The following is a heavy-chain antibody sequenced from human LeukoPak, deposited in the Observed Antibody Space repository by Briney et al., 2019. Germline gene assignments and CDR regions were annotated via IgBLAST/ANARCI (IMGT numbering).Heavy chain of an antibody. V-gene: IGHV3-23*01. CDR1: VFTFNSYA. CDR2: ISGSGDRT. J-gene: IGHJ6*03. Sequence: GGSLRLSCAASVFTFNSYAMSWVRQAPGKGLEWVSAISGSGDRTFYADSVKGRLTISRDNSKNTLYLQLNTVRAEDTALYYCARGGTNYYYMDVWGNGTTVTVSS. D-gene: IGHD3-10*01. CDR3: ARGGTNYYYMDV.